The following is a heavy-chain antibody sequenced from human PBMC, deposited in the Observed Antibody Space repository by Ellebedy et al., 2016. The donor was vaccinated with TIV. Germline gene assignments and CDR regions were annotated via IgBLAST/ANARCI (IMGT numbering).Heavy chain of an antibody. J-gene: IGHJ5*02. CDR2: ISSSSSTI. D-gene: IGHD3-16*02. V-gene: IGHV3-48*01. Sequence: GESLKISXAASGFTFSSYSMNWVRQAPGKGLEWVSYISSSSSTIYYADSVKGRFTISRDNAKNSLYLQMNSLRAEDTAVYYCARGGVIRANWFDPWGQGTLVTVSS. CDR1: GFTFSSYS. CDR3: ARGGVIRANWFDP.